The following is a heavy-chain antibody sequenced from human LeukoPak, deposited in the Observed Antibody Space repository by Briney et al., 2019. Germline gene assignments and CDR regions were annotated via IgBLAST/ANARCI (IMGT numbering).Heavy chain of an antibody. Sequence: SVKVSCKASGYTFTGYYMHWVRQAPGQGLEWMGGIIPIFGTANYAQKFQGRVTITTDESTSTAYMELSSLRSEDTAVYYCARKGSGYSTRYYFDYWGQGTLVTVSS. D-gene: IGHD3-3*01. CDR1: GYTFTGYY. CDR3: ARKGSGYSTRYYFDY. CDR2: IIPIFGTA. J-gene: IGHJ4*02. V-gene: IGHV1-69*05.